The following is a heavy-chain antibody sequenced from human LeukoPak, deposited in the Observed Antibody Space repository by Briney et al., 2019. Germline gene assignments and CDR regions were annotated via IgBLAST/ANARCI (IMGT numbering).Heavy chain of an antibody. CDR3: ARGSVQLWLRDTYYYMDV. Sequence: GGSLRLSCAASGFTFDDYAMNWVRHVPGGGLEWVSGINWNGRITEYADSVKDRFTISRQNTKNSLYLYMNNLGGEDTALYFCARGSVQLWLRDTYYYMDVWGKGTTVTVSS. V-gene: IGHV3-20*04. D-gene: IGHD5-18*01. J-gene: IGHJ6*03. CDR2: INWNGRIT. CDR1: GFTFDDYA.